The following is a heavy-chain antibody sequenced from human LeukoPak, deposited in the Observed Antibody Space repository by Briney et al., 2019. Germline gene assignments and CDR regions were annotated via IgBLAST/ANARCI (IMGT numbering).Heavy chain of an antibody. Sequence: GASVKVSCKASGYTFTGYYMHWVRQAPGQGLEWMGWINPNSGGTNYAQKFQGRVSMTRDTSISTAYMELSRLRSDDTAVYYCARDLDPYYYYYMDVWGKGTTVTISS. D-gene: IGHD1-1*01. V-gene: IGHV1-2*02. J-gene: IGHJ6*03. CDR1: GYTFTGYY. CDR2: INPNSGGT. CDR3: ARDLDPYYYYYMDV.